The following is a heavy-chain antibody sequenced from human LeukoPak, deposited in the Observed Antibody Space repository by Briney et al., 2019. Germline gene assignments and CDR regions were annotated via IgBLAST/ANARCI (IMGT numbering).Heavy chain of an antibody. D-gene: IGHD5-24*01. V-gene: IGHV3-66*02. J-gene: IGHJ4*02. CDR2: IYSGGST. CDR3: ARVSRDGYNPYFDY. Sequence: GGSLRLPCAASGFTVSSNYMSWVRQAPGKGLEWVSVIYSGGSTYYADSVKGRFTISRDNSKNTLYLQMNSLRAEDTAVYYCARVSRDGYNPYFDYWGQGTLVTVSS. CDR1: GFTVSSNY.